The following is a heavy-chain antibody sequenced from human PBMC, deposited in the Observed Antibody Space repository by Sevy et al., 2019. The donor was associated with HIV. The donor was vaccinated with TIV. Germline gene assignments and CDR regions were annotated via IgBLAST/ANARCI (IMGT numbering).Heavy chain of an antibody. CDR1: GGSITSLY. V-gene: IGHV4-59*08. J-gene: IGHJ4*02. Sequence: SETLSLTCTVSGGSITSLYWNWIRQPPGKGLEWIANIYYNGHINYNPSLKSQVTLSLDPSKNQFSLRLSSVTAADTAMYYCAGENAWGRGYSWGQGTLVTVSS. CDR3: AGENAWGRGYS. CDR2: IYYNGHI. D-gene: IGHD1-26*01.